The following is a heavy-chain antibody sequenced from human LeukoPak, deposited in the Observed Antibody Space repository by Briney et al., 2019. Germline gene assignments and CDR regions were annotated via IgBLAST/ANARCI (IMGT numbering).Heavy chain of an antibody. Sequence: PSETLSLTCAVYGGSFSGYYWSWIRQPPGKGLEWIGEINHSGSTNYNPSLKSRVTISVDTSKNQFSLKLSSVTAADTAVYYCARERLIAAAGTLADWFDPWGQGTLVTVSS. CDR1: GGSFSGYY. V-gene: IGHV4-34*01. J-gene: IGHJ5*02. D-gene: IGHD6-13*01. CDR3: ARERLIAAAGTLADWFDP. CDR2: INHSGST.